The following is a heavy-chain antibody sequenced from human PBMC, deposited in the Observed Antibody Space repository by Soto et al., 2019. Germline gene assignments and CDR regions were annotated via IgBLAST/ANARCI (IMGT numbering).Heavy chain of an antibody. V-gene: IGHV4-39*07. CDR1: GDSISSASYF. J-gene: IGHJ4*02. CDR3: VRVAGSASWYETDS. CDR2: VYFVGNS. Sequence: SETLSLTCTVSGDSISSASYFWGWIRQPPGKGLEWIGSVYFVGNSYYNPSLKSRITILLDASTNQLSLKLSSVTAADTAVYFCVRVAGSASWYETDSWGQGILVTVSS. D-gene: IGHD6-13*01.